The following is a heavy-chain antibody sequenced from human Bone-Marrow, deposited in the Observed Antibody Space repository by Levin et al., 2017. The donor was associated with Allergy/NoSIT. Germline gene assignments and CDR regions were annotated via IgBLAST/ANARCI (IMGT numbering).Heavy chain of an antibody. V-gene: IGHV3-74*01. D-gene: IGHD6-6*01. CDR2: INSDGSTT. Sequence: LSLTCAASGFTLNTYWMNWVRQVPGKGLVWVSRINSDGSTTSYADSVEGRFTISRDNAKNTLYLQMNSLRAEDTSVYYCARTPDSASSSLDVWGRGTTVTVSS. J-gene: IGHJ6*02. CDR1: GFTLNTYW. CDR3: ARTPDSASSSLDV.